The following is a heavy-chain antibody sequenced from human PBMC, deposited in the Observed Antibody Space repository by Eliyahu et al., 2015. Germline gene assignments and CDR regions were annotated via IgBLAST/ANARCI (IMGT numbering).Heavy chain of an antibody. CDR2: ISDTGGST. V-gene: IGHV3-23*01. CDR1: GFTFSNSA. CDR3: AKDPARWSHFDY. J-gene: IGHJ4*02. D-gene: IGHD2-15*01. Sequence: EVQLLESGGGLVQPGGSLRLSCAASGFTFSNSAMNWVRQAPGKGLEWVSGISDTGGSTYYADSVKGRFTVSRDNSKSTLYLQMNSLRAEDTAVYYCAKDPARWSHFDYWGQGTLVTVSS.